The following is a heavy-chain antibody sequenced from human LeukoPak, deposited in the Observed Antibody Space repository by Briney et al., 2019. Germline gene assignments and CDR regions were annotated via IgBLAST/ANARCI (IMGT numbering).Heavy chain of an antibody. CDR1: GGSFSSYN. Sequence: PSETLSLTCTVSGGSFSSYNGSGTGQPPGKGRGGIGYIYYRGSTNYNPSLKSRVTISVDTSKNQFSLKLSSVTAADTAVYYCARTGGGSYPILFDYWGQGTLVTVSS. CDR3: ARTGGGSYPILFDY. CDR2: IYYRGST. D-gene: IGHD1-26*01. V-gene: IGHV4-59*01. J-gene: IGHJ4*02.